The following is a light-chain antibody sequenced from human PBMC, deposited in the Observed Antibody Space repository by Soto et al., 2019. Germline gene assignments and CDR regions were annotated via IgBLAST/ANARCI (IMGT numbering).Light chain of an antibody. CDR3: QQYDSYPWT. CDR2: KAS. CDR1: QSISVW. J-gene: IGKJ1*01. Sequence: DIQMTQSPSTLSAFVGDRVTITCRASQSISVWLAWYQQKPGKAPKLLMYKASSLESGVPSRFSGSGSGTEFTLTISSLQSDDFATYYCQQYDSYPWTFGQGNKVEIK. V-gene: IGKV1-5*03.